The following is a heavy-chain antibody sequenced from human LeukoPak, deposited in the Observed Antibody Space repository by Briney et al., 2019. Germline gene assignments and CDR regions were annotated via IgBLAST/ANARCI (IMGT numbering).Heavy chain of an antibody. CDR3: ASSSWFGPYYFDY. CDR2: IYPGDSDT. D-gene: IGHD3-10*01. Sequence: GESLKTSCKGSGYSFTSYLIGWVRQMPGKGLGWMGIIYPGDSDTRYSPSFQGQVTISADKSISTAYLQWSSLEASDTAMYYCASSSWFGPYYFDYWGQGTLVTVSS. V-gene: IGHV5-51*01. J-gene: IGHJ4*02. CDR1: GYSFTSYL.